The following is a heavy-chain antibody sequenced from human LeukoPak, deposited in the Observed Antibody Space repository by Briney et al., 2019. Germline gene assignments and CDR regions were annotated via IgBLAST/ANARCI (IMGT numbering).Heavy chain of an antibody. CDR3: AKAIGFSYGSYFDY. J-gene: IGHJ4*02. CDR1: GFTFTSSA. D-gene: IGHD5-18*01. Sequence: ASVKVSCKASGFTFTSSAVQWVRQARGQRLEWIGWIVVGSGNTNYAQKFQERVTITRDMSTSTAYMELSSLRSEDTAVYYCAKAIGFSYGSYFDYRGQGTLVTVSS. CDR2: IVVGSGNT. V-gene: IGHV1-58*01.